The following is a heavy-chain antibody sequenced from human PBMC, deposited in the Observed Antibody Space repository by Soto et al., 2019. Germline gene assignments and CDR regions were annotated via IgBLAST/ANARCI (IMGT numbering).Heavy chain of an antibody. V-gene: IGHV1-18*01. CDR2: ISAYNGNT. J-gene: IGHJ3*02. CDR1: GYTFTSYG. D-gene: IGHD3-22*01. Sequence: ASVKVSCKASGYTFTSYGISWVRQAPGQGLEWMGWISAYNGNTNYAQKLQGRVTMTTDTSTSTAYMELRSLRSDDTAVYYCARDFGSMNYYDSSGYYEDHHDAFDISGQGTMVTAS. CDR3: ARDFGSMNYYDSSGYYEDHHDAFDI.